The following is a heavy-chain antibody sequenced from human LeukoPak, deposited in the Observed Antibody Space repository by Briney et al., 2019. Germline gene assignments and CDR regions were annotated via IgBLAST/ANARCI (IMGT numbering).Heavy chain of an antibody. CDR2: ISSSGSSS. CDR3: AKNFGSGNYRSFDY. V-gene: IGHV3-23*01. Sequence: PGGSLRLSCAASGVTFSSNAMSWVRQAPGKGLEWVSVISSSGSSSYYADSVKGRFTISRDNSKNTLYLQMNSLRAEDTATYYCAKNFGSGNYRSFDYWGQGTLVTVSS. D-gene: IGHD3-10*01. J-gene: IGHJ4*02. CDR1: GVTFSSNA.